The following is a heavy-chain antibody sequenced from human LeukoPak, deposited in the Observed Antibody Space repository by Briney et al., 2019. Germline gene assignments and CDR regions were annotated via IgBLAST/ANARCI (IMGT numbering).Heavy chain of an antibody. Sequence: GGSLRLSCAASGLTFSNYWMSWVRQAPGKGLEWVGNIKQDGSEKYYVDSVKGRFTISRDNAENSLYLQMNSLRAEDTAVYYCARTRWGYYDTSTHYKANYFDSWGQGTLVTVSS. D-gene: IGHD3-22*01. CDR1: GLTFSNYW. CDR2: IKQDGSEK. V-gene: IGHV3-7*01. J-gene: IGHJ4*02. CDR3: ARTRWGYYDTSTHYKANYFDS.